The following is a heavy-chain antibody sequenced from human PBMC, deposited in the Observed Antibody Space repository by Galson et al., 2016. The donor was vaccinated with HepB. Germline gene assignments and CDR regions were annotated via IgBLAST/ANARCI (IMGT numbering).Heavy chain of an antibody. D-gene: IGHD3-10*01. CDR2: FSYGGNT. CDR1: GGAISSNSFF. Sequence: SETLSLTCSVSGGAISSNSFFWAWIRQPPGKELEWVLIFSYGGNTYYDPSLRSRVTLSVDTSKNQFSLRLSSVTAADSDVYYCARLVRELVGYPSSFYFDFWGQGTLVAVSS. J-gene: IGHJ4*02. V-gene: IGHV4-39*01. CDR3: ARLVRELVGYPSSFYFDF.